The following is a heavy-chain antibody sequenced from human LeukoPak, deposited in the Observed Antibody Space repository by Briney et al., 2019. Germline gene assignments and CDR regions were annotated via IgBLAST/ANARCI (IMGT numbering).Heavy chain of an antibody. CDR1: GGFISSSRYY. V-gene: IGHV4-39*07. J-gene: IGHJ3*01. Sequence: SETLSLTCTVSGGFISSSRYYWGWIRQPPGRGLEWIGTIYYTGSTYYNPSLETRVSTSVDTPKNQFSLNPTSMTAADTAVYYCARETVADHAFDVWGQGTKVTVSS. D-gene: IGHD4-23*01. CDR2: IYYTGST. CDR3: ARETVADHAFDV.